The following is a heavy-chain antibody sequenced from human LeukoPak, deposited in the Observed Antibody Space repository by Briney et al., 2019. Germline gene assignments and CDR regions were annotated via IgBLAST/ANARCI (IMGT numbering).Heavy chain of an antibody. CDR1: GGSISSSSYY. Sequence: PSETLSLTCTVSGGSISSSSYYWGWIRQPPGKGLEWIGSIYYSGSTYYNPSLKSRVTISVDRSKNQFSLKLSSVTAADTAVYYCARGWFYYYDSSGYSNYFDYWGQGTLVTVSS. CDR2: IYYSGST. J-gene: IGHJ4*02. D-gene: IGHD3-22*01. V-gene: IGHV4-39*07. CDR3: ARGWFYYYDSSGYSNYFDY.